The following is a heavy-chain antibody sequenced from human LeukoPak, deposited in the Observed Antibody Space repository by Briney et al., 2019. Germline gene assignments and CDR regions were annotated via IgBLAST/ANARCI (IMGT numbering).Heavy chain of an antibody. D-gene: IGHD6-19*01. Sequence: GGSLRLSCAASGFTFSSYGMHWVRQAPGKGLEWVAVIWYDGSNKYYADSVKGRFTISRDNSKNTLYLQMNSLRAEDTAVYYCATGDSSGWCVALFDYWGQGTLVTVSS. CDR1: GFTFSSYG. V-gene: IGHV3-33*01. J-gene: IGHJ4*02. CDR2: IWYDGSNK. CDR3: ATGDSSGWCVALFDY.